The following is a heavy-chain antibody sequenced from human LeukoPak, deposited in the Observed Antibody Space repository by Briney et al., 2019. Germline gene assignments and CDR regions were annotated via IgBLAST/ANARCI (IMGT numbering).Heavy chain of an antibody. CDR1: GYTLTELS. D-gene: IGHD2-15*01. V-gene: IGHV1-24*01. Sequence: GASVKVSCKVSGYTLTELSMHWVRQAPGKGLEWMGGFDPEDGETIYAQKFQGRVTMTEDTSTDTAYMELSSLRSEGTAVYYCATEYCSGGSCYSSEYFQHWGQGTLVTVSS. CDR3: ATEYCSGGSCYSSEYFQH. CDR2: FDPEDGET. J-gene: IGHJ1*01.